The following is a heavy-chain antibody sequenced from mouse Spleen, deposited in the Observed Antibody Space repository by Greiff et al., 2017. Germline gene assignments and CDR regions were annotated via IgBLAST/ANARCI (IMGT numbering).Heavy chain of an antibody. CDR3: ARGDPIYGSKNYYAMDY. V-gene: IGHV5-17*01. CDR1: GFTFSDYG. D-gene: IGHD1-1*01. CDR2: ISSGSSTI. J-gene: IGHJ4*01. Sequence: EVQLVESGGGLVKPGGSLKLSCAASGFTFSDYGMHWVRQAPEKGLEWVAYISSGSSTIYYADTVKGRFTISRDNAKNTLFLQMTSLRSEDTAMYYCARGDPIYGSKNYYAMDYWGQGTSVTVSS.